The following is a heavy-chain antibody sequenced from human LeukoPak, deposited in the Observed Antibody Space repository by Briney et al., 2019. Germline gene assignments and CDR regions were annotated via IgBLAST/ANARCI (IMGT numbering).Heavy chain of an antibody. J-gene: IGHJ3*02. CDR1: GYTFTSYD. D-gene: IGHD3-9*01. V-gene: IGHV1-8*03. CDR2: MNPNSGNT. Sequence: ASVKVSCKASGYTFTSYDINWVRQATGQRLEWVGWMNPNSGNTGYAQKFQGRVTITRNTSISTAYMELSSLRSEDTAVYYCARVDFDWSDAFDIWGQGTMVTVSS. CDR3: ARVDFDWSDAFDI.